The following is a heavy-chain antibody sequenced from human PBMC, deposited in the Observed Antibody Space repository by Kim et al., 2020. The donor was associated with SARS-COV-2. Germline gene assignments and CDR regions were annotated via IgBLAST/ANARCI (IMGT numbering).Heavy chain of an antibody. D-gene: IGHD3-22*01. V-gene: IGHV4-34*01. Sequence: SETLSLTCAVYGGSFSGYYWSWIRQPPGKGLEWIGEINHSGSTNYNPSLKSRVTISVDTSKNQFSLKLSSVTAADTAVYYCASTRREWSFGMIAGRGYYFDYWGQGTLVTVSS. CDR1: GGSFSGYY. J-gene: IGHJ4*02. CDR2: INHSGST. CDR3: ASTRREWSFGMIAGRGYYFDY.